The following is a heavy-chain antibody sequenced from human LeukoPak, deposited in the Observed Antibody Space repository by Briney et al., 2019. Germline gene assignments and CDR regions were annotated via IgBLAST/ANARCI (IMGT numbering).Heavy chain of an antibody. Sequence: PGGSLRLSCAASGFTFSSYAMSWVRQAPGKGLEWVSAISGSGGSTYYADSVKGRFTISRDNAKNSLYLQMNSLRDEDTAVYYCASPRYCSGGSCYSYYYYGMDVWGQGTTVTVSS. J-gene: IGHJ6*02. CDR1: GFTFSSYA. CDR2: ISGSGGST. D-gene: IGHD2-15*01. CDR3: ASPRYCSGGSCYSYYYYGMDV. V-gene: IGHV3-23*01.